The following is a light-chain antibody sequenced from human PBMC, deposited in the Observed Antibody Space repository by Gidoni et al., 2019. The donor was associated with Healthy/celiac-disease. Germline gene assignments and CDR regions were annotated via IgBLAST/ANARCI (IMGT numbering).Light chain of an antibody. CDR2: DAS. V-gene: IGKV3-11*01. CDR3: QQRSNWPLT. CDR1: QSVSSY. Sequence: EIVLTQSPATLSLSPGERATLSCRASQSVSSYLAWYQQKPGQAPRLLIFDASNRATGIPARFSGSGSGTDFTLTISSLAPEDFAVYYCQQRSNWPLTFGGGTKVENK. J-gene: IGKJ4*01.